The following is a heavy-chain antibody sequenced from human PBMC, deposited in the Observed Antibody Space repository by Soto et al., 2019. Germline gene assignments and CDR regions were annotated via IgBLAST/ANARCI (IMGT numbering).Heavy chain of an antibody. CDR2: ISSSSSYT. CDR1: GFTFSDYY. V-gene: IGHV3-11*06. J-gene: IGHJ4*02. Sequence: QVQLVESGGGLVKPGVSLRLSCAASGFTFSDYYMSWIRQAPGKGLEWVSYISSSSSYTNYADSVKGRFTISRDNAKNALYLQMNSLRAEDTAVYYCARGIEWYYFDYWGQGTLVTVSS. D-gene: IGHD3-3*01. CDR3: ARGIEWYYFDY.